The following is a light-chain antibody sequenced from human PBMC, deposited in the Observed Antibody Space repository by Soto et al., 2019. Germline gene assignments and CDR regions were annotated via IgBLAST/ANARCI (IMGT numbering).Light chain of an antibody. V-gene: IGKV1-39*01. Sequence: DIQMTQSPPSLSASVGDSVTITSRASQSISSYMNWYQQKPGKAPNIMIYAASSLQSGVPSRVSGSGSGTEFTLTISSLKSEDFETYYCQQSYTTPITFGQGTRLEIK. CDR2: AAS. CDR1: QSISSY. CDR3: QQSYTTPIT. J-gene: IGKJ5*01.